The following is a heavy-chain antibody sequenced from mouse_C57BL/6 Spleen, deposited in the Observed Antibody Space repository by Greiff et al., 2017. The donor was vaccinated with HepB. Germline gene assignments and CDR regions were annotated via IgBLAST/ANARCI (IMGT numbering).Heavy chain of an antibody. J-gene: IGHJ3*01. Sequence: QVQLQQPGAELVRPGTSVKLSCKASGYTFTSYWMHWVKQRPGQGLEWIGVIDPSDSYTNYNQKFKGKATLTVDPSSSPAYMQLSSLTSEDSAVYYCARRGGYDYDVGDWFAYWGQGTLVTVSA. D-gene: IGHD2-4*01. CDR3: ARRGGYDYDVGDWFAY. CDR2: IDPSDSYT. CDR1: GYTFTSYW. V-gene: IGHV1-59*01.